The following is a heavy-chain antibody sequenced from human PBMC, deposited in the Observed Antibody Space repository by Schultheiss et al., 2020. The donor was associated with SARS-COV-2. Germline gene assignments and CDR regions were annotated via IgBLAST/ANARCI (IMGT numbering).Heavy chain of an antibody. D-gene: IGHD5-18*01. CDR3: ARHTEGYSYGDPDP. CDR1: GFTFSSYA. V-gene: IGHV3-74*01. Sequence: GGSLRLSCAASGFTFSSYAMTWVRQAPGKGLVWVSRINSDGSSTSYADSVKGRFTISRDNAKNSLYLQMNSLRAEDTAVYYCARHTEGYSYGDPDPWGQGTLVTVSS. CDR2: INSDGSST. J-gene: IGHJ5*02.